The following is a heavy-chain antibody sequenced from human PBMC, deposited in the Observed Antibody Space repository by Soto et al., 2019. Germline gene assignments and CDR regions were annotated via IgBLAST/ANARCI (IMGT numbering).Heavy chain of an antibody. D-gene: IGHD1-26*01. CDR3: ARGVTAGVDY. CDR2: MQPSSGRT. J-gene: IGHJ4*02. CDR1: GYSFTSLD. Sequence: QGQLVQSGAEVREPGASGKVSCKAFGYSFTSLDINWVRQTTGQGLEWMGWMQPSSGRTGYAQKFQGRVTMTRDTSINTAYMELSSLTSDDTAFYYCARGVTAGVDYWGQGTLVTVSS. V-gene: IGHV1-8*01.